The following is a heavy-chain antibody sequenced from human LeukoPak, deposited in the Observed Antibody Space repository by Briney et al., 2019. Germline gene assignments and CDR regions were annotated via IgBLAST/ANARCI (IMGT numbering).Heavy chain of an antibody. J-gene: IGHJ5*02. CDR2: MPYDKNVADRGIP. Sequence: EALSLTCIVSGDSISESGWSWGWIRQPPGKGLEWIGLMPYDKNVADRGIPSYNPSLKRRVSISADTSKNQLSLTVNSVTAADTASYYCARLTLTGVEGRCWFDAWGQRILVIVPS. CDR1: GDSISESGWS. V-gene: IGHV4-39*01. CDR3: ARLTLTGVEGRCWFDA. D-gene: IGHD3-3*01.